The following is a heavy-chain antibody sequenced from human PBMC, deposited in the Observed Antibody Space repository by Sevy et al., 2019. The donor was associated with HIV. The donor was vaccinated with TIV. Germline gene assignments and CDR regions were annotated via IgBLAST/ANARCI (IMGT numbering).Heavy chain of an antibody. CDR1: GYTFSRYA. D-gene: IGHD6-13*01. CDR2: ISAYNGDT. J-gene: IGHJ5*02. CDR3: ARLTRYSPYWFDP. V-gene: IGHV1-18*04. Sequence: ASVKVSCKASGYTFSRYAITWVRQAPEQGLEWMGWISAYNGDTNYAQKIQGRVTMTTDTSTSTAYMELTSLRSDDTAMYFCARLTRYSPYWFDPWGQGTLVTVSS.